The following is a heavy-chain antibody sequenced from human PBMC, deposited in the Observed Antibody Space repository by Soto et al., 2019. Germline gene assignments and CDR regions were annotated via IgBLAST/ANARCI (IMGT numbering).Heavy chain of an antibody. J-gene: IGHJ4*02. CDR3: AREQSSKGSGWYSDY. CDR1: GYTFTSYA. D-gene: IGHD6-19*01. CDR2: INAGNGNT. Sequence: QVQLVQSGAEVKKPGASVKVSCKASGYTFTSYAMHWVRQAPGQRLEWMGWINAGNGNTKYSQKLQGRVTITRDTSASTAYMELSSLRSEDTAVYYCAREQSSKGSGWYSDYWGQGTLVTVSS. V-gene: IGHV1-3*01.